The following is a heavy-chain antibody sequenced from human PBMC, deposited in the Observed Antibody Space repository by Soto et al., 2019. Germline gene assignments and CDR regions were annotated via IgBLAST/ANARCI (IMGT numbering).Heavy chain of an antibody. CDR3: AKPLVWGGYGGAAYGIADFGT. V-gene: IGHV1-69*02. CDR1: GGTFSSYT. CDR2: IIPILGIA. D-gene: IGHD3-16*01. J-gene: IGHJ3*02. Sequence: GASVKVSCKASGGTFSSYTISWVRQAPGQGLEWMGRIIPILGIANYAQKFQGRVTITADKSTSTAYMELSSLRSEDTAVYYCAKPLVWGGYGGAAYGIADFGTWGHGT.